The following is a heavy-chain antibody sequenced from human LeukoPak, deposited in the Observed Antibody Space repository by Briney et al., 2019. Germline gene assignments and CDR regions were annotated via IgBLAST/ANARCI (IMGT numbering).Heavy chain of an antibody. CDR2: MNPNGGNT. D-gene: IGHD2-2*02. V-gene: IGHV1-8*03. CDR1: GYTFTSYD. J-gene: IGHJ5*02. CDR3: ARRGCSSTSCYNNWFDP. Sequence: ASVKVSCKASGYTFTSYDINWVRQATGQGLEWMGWMNPNGGNTGYAQKFQGRVTITRNTSISTAYMELSSLRSEDTAVYYCARRGCSSTSCYNNWFDPWGQGTLVTVSS.